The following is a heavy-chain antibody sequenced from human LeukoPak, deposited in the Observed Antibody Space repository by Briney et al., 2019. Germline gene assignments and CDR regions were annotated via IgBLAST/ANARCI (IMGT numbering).Heavy chain of an antibody. CDR1: GYTFTSYD. D-gene: IGHD3-22*01. Sequence: GASVKVSCKASGYTFTSYDIHWVRQATGQGLEWMGWMNPNSGNTGYAQKFQGRVTMTRDTSTSTVYMDLSSLRSEDTAVYYCARDVRIISQNIIVRFDYWGQGTLVTVSS. CDR3: ARDVRIISQNIIVRFDY. J-gene: IGHJ4*02. V-gene: IGHV1-8*01. CDR2: MNPNSGNT.